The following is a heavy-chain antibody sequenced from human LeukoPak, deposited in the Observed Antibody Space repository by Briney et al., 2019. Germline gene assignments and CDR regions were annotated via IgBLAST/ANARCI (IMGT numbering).Heavy chain of an antibody. V-gene: IGHV3-21*01. CDR2: ISSSGSYI. J-gene: IGHJ4*02. CDR1: GFTFSTPS. Sequence: PGGSLRLSCAASGFTFSTPSMSWVRQAPGKGLEWVSSISSSGSYIYYADSVKGRFTISRDNAKNSLYLQMNSLRAEDTAVYYCARGGGNYGKYYFDYWGQGTLVTVSS. CDR3: ARGGGNYGKYYFDY. D-gene: IGHD1-26*01.